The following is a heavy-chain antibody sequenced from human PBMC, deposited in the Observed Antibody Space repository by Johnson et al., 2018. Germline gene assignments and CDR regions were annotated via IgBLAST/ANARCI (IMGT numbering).Heavy chain of an antibody. J-gene: IGHJ1*01. CDR1: GYTFTSYY. CDR2: INPSAGST. D-gene: IGHD3-22*01. CDR3: AREDRGYSSGYSH. Sequence: VQLVESGAEVKKPGASVKVSCKASGYTFTSYYMHWVRLAPGQGLEWMGVINPSAGSTSYAQKFQGRVSMTRDTSTSTAYMELSSLRPEDSAVYYCAREDRGYSSGYSHWGQGTLVTVSS. V-gene: IGHV1-46*01.